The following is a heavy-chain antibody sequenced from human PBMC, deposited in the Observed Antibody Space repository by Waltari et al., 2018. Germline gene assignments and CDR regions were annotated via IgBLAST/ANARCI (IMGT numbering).Heavy chain of an antibody. CDR1: GGSISSSSYY. CDR2: IYYSGST. J-gene: IGHJ4*03. D-gene: IGHD3-22*01. V-gene: IGHV4-39*07. Sequence: QLQLQESGPGLVKPSETLSLTCTVSGGSISSSSYYWGWIRQPPGKGLEWIGSIYYSGSTYYNPSLKSRVTISVDTSKNQFSLKLSSVTAADTAVYYCARDLSGYYGGGYFDYWGRGTLVTVSS. CDR3: ARDLSGYYGGGYFDY.